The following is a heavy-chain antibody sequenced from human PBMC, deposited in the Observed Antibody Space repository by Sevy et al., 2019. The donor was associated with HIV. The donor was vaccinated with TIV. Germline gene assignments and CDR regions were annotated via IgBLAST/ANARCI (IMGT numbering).Heavy chain of an antibody. CDR3: ARERGRISGGERGNWFHP. Sequence: ASVKVSCKASGGSFSSYGINWVRQAPGQGPEWMGVIIPIFGTANYAQKFQGRVTITADESTNTAYMELSSLRSEDTAVYYCARERGRISGGERGNWFHPWGQGTLVTVSS. D-gene: IGHD2-15*01. CDR2: IIPIFGTA. J-gene: IGHJ5*02. CDR1: GGSFSSYG. V-gene: IGHV1-69*13.